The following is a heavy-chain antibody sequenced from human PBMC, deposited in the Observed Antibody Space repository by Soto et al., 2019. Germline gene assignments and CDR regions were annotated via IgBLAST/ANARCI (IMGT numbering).Heavy chain of an antibody. CDR3: ARPARQDTVAGDY. Sequence: QLQLQESGPGLVKPSETLSLTCTVSGGSISSSSYYWGWIRQPPGKGLEWIGSIYYTGVTHYNPPLKSRVTIYIATSKNQFPLKLSSVTAADTAVYYCARPARQDTVAGDYWGQGTLVTVSS. CDR1: GGSISSSSYY. D-gene: IGHD5-12*01. J-gene: IGHJ4*02. CDR2: IYYTGVT. V-gene: IGHV4-39*01.